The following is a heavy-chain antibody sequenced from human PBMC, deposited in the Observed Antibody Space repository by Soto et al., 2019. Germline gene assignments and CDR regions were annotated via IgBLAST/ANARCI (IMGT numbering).Heavy chain of an antibody. CDR3: ARTRMIESWIDY. CDR2: VYYSGST. V-gene: IGHV4-59*01. J-gene: IGHJ4*01. Sequence: PLETLSLTCDVSGDSISTYYWSWIRQPPGKGLEWIGYVYYSGSTLYNPSLESRVTLSIDMSKKQVSLKLNSVIAADTAVYYCARTRMIESWIDYWGQGTLVTVSS. D-gene: IGHD2-21*01. CDR1: GDSISTYY.